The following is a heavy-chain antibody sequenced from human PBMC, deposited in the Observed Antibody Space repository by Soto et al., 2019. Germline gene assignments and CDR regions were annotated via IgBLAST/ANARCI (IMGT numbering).Heavy chain of an antibody. J-gene: IGHJ6*02. V-gene: IGHV4-30-4*01. CDR2: IYYSGST. CDR3: ARAIPYSSSLRWNYYYGMDV. D-gene: IGHD6-13*01. CDR1: GGSISSGDYY. Sequence: KASETLSLTCTVSGGSISSGDYYWSWIRQPPGKGLEWIGYIYYSGSTYYNPSLKSRVTISVDTSKNQFSLKLSSVTAADTAVYYCARAIPYSSSLRWNYYYGMDVWGQGTTVTVSS.